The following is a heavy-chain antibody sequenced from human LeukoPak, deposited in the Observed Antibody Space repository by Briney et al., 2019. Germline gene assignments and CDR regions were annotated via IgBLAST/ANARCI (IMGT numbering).Heavy chain of an antibody. J-gene: IGHJ5*02. CDR2: IYSGGDS. CDR1: GFTVSNNY. V-gene: IGHV3-66*01. Sequence: GGSLRLSCAASGFTVSNNYMNWVRQAPGKGLEWVSLIYSGGDSHYADSVKGRFTISRDSSKNTLYLQMNSLRAEDTAVYYCARDPPAVRTNTYAWGQGTLVTVSS. D-gene: IGHD4/OR15-4a*01. CDR3: ARDPPAVRTNTYA.